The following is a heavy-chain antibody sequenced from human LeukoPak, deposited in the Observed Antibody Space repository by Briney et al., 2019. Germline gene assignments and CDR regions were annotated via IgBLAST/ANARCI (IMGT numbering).Heavy chain of an antibody. D-gene: IGHD2-21*02. CDR3: AGELIVVVTSSLTNWFDP. V-gene: IGHV1-69*13. CDR2: IIPIFGTA. CDR1: GGTFNSYG. Sequence: SVKVSCKASGGTFNSYGISWVRHAPGQGLEWIGGIIPIFGTANYAQKFQGRVTITADESTTTAYMELSSLRSEDTAVYYCAGELIVVVTSSLTNWFDPWGQGNLVTVSS. J-gene: IGHJ5*02.